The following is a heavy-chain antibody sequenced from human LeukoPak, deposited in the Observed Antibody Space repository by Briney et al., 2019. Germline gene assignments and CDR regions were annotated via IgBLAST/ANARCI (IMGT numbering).Heavy chain of an antibody. CDR2: INAGTGNG. J-gene: IGHJ4*02. Sequence: ASVKLSCKTSGYTFTSYAIHWVRQAPGQRIEWMGWINAGTGNGKNSPDFQGRITITRDTSASTAYMELTSLRSDDTAMYYCARSGELYFHLDYWGQGSLVSVSS. CDR3: ARSGELYFHLDY. D-gene: IGHD3-10*01. CDR1: GYTFTSYA. V-gene: IGHV1-3*01.